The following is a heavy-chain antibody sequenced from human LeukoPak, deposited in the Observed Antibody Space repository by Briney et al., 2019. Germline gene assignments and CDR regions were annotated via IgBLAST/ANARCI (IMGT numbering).Heavy chain of an antibody. CDR1: GFTFSNFA. CDR2: ITGGSGAK. Sequence: GGSLRLSCTASGFTFSNFAMSWVRQAPGKGLEWVSTITGGSGAKYYAGSVKSRFTISRDNSKDTLYLQMHSLRAEDTAVYFCAKDTPLTTYTSGWSSNSFDYWGQGTLVAVSS. CDR3: AKDTPLTTYTSGWSSNSFDY. J-gene: IGHJ4*02. V-gene: IGHV3-23*01. D-gene: IGHD6-19*01.